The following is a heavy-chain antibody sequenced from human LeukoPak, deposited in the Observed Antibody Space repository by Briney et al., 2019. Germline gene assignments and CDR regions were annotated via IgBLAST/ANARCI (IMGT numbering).Heavy chain of an antibody. CDR2: IGISSNKI. J-gene: IGHJ5*02. Sequence: PGGSLRLSCAASGFTLRSYTMNWVRQAPGKGLEWVSSIGISSNKIYYADSVKGRFIISRDNAKNSVYLQMNSLRAEDTAVYYCARDRGYGDPPSWFDPWGQGPKVTVSS. CDR3: ARDRGYGDPPSWFDP. D-gene: IGHD5-12*01. V-gene: IGHV3-21*01. CDR1: GFTLRSYT.